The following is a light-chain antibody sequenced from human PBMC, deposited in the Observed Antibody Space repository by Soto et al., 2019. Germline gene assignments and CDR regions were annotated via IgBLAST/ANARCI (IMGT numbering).Light chain of an antibody. Sequence: DIQMTQSPSSLSASGHGSVTVTWRASQSISSYLNWYQQKPGKAPKLLIYGAVNLQSGVPSRFSGSGAGTDFTLTISSLQPEDFATYYCQQSYSSPRTFGGGKKVEIK. CDR2: GAV. CDR1: QSISSY. V-gene: IGKV1-39*01. CDR3: QQSYSSPRT. J-gene: IGKJ4*01.